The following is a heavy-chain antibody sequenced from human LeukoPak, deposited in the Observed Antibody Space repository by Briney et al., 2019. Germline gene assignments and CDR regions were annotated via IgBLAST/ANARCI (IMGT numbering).Heavy chain of an antibody. Sequence: SETLSLTCTVSGGSISSGGYYWSWIRQHPGKGLEWIGYIYYSGSTYHNPSLKSRVTISVDTSKNQFSLKLSSVTAADTAVYYCARELISPGAFDIWGQGTMVTVSS. V-gene: IGHV4-31*03. CDR2: IYYSGST. J-gene: IGHJ3*02. CDR1: GGSISSGGYY. CDR3: ARELISPGAFDI.